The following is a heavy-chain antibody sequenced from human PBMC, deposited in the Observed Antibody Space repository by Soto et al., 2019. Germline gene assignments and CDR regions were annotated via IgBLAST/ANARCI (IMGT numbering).Heavy chain of an antibody. D-gene: IGHD6-19*01. Sequence: QITLKESGPTLVKPTQTLTLTCTFSGFSLSSTRMAVGWIRQPPGKALEWLALIYWDDNKRYSPFLKSRITTTKDTSKNQVVLTMSNMDPVDTARYYCAHIVVAGLGYYFDYWGQGTLVTVSS. CDR2: IYWDDNK. J-gene: IGHJ4*02. V-gene: IGHV2-5*02. CDR1: GFSLSSTRMA. CDR3: AHIVVAGLGYYFDY.